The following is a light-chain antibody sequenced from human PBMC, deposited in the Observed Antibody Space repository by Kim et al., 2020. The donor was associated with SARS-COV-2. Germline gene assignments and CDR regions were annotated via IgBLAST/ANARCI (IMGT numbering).Light chain of an antibody. V-gene: IGLV3-19*01. J-gene: IGLJ1*01. CDR1: SLRKYY. CDR3: CSRDSTAKDYV. CDR2: DEN. Sequence: ALGQTVRITCQGDSLRKYYASWYQQKPGQAPILVMSDENNRPSGIPDRFSGSSSGSTASLTITGAQAEDEADYYCCSRDSTAKDYVFGTGTKVTVL.